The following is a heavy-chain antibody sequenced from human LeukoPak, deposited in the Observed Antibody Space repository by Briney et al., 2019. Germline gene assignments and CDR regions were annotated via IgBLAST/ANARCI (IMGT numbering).Heavy chain of an antibody. Sequence: GESLKISCKGSGYSFTSYWIGWVRQMPGKGLEWMGIIYPGDSDTRYSPSFQGQVTISADKSISAAYLQWSSLKASDTAMYYCARLVGYDSSGYYPDYFDYWGQGTLVTVSS. D-gene: IGHD3-22*01. J-gene: IGHJ4*02. V-gene: IGHV5-51*01. CDR1: GYSFTSYW. CDR3: ARLVGYDSSGYYPDYFDY. CDR2: IYPGDSDT.